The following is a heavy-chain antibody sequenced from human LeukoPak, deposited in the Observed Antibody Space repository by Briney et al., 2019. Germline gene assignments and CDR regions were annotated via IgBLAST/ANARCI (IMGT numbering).Heavy chain of an antibody. J-gene: IGHJ3*02. V-gene: IGHV3-23*01. CDR1: GFTFEGFT. D-gene: IGHD6-19*01. Sequence: PGGSLRLSCAASGFTFEGFTLSWVPQAPGKGREGVSPISGSGGSTYYADSVKGRFTTSRDNSKNRLYLQVNSLRAEDTAVYYCAKSVWVAVAPDAFDIWGQGTMVTVSS. CDR2: ISGSGGST. CDR3: AKSVWVAVAPDAFDI.